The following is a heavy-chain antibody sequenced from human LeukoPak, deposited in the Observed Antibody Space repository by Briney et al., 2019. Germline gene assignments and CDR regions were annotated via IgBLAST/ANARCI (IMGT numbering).Heavy chain of an antibody. V-gene: IGHV4-59*12. J-gene: IGHJ6*02. CDR3: ARGASGAATHYYYYGMDV. CDR2: IYYSGGT. D-gene: IGHD2-15*01. CDR1: GGSISSYY. Sequence: ETPSLTCTVSGGSISSYYWSWIRQPPGKGLEWIGYIYYSGGTTYNPSLKSRVTMSVDTSKNQFSLKLSSVTAADTAVYYCARGASGAATHYYYYGMDVWGQGTT.